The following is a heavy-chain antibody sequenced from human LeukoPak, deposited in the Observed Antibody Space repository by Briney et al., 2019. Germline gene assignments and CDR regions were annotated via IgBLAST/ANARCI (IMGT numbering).Heavy chain of an antibody. J-gene: IGHJ4*02. CDR2: TNPNRGNT. V-gene: IGHV1-8*01. Sequence: ASVKVSFKASGYTFTSYDINWVRQATGQGLEWMGWTNPNRGNTVHAQKFQGRVTMTRNTPIRTAYMGLSSQKHTDKPGHDCERDDGYLDSWGQGALVTVSS. CDR1: GYTFTSYD. D-gene: IGHD3-22*01. CDR3: ERDDGYLDS.